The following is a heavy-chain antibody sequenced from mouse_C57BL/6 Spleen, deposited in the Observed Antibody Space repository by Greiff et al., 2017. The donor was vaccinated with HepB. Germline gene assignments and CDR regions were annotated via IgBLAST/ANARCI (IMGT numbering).Heavy chain of an antibody. V-gene: IGHV5-17*01. Sequence: EVMLVESGGGLVKPGGSLKLSCAASGFTFSDYGMHWVRQAPEKGLEWVAYISSGSSTIYYADTVKGRFTISRDNAKNTLFLQMTSLRSEDTDMYDCATNDCSSYLWYFDVWGKGTTVTVSS. D-gene: IGHD1-1*01. J-gene: IGHJ1*03. CDR1: GFTFSDYG. CDR2: ISSGSSTI. CDR3: ATNDCSSYLWYFDV.